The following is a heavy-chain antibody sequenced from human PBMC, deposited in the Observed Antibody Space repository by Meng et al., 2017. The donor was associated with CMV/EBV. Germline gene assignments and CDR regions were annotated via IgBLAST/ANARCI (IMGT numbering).Heavy chain of an antibody. D-gene: IGHD4-11*01. CDR2: IIPILGIA. CDR1: GGTFSSYT. J-gene: IGHJ5*02. V-gene: IGHV1-69*04. Sequence: SVKVSCKASGGTFSSYTISWVRQAPGQGLEWMGRIIPILGIANYAQKFQGRVTITADKCTSTAYMELSSLRSEDTAVYYCARDKTPQYNWFDPWGQGTLVTVSS. CDR3: ARDKTPQYNWFDP.